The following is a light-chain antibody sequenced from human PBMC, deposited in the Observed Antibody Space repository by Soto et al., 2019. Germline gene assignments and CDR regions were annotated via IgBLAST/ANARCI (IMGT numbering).Light chain of an antibody. CDR2: EVS. J-gene: IGLJ3*02. V-gene: IGLV2-14*01. Sequence: QSVLTQPASVSGSPGQSITISCTGTSSDIGGYNYVSWYQQHPGKAPKLMIYEVSNRPSGVSDRFSGSRSGNTASLTISGLQAEDESDYYCISYTSRSTWVFGGGTKVTVL. CDR1: SSDIGGYNY. CDR3: ISYTSRSTWV.